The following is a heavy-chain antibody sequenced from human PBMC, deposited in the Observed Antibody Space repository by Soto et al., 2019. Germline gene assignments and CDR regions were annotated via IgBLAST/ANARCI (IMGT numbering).Heavy chain of an antibody. V-gene: IGHV4-39*01. CDR1: GGSISSRNFL. D-gene: IGHD3-22*01. CDR3: ARHGAELMYYSDSSGVSFHY. CDR2: VSYSGST. Sequence: QLQLQESGPGLVKPSETLSLTCSVSGGSISSRNFLWGWIRQPPGKGLEWMGSVSYSGSTYYNPSLKSRVTISVDTSKNQFSLKLTSVTAADTAVYYCARHGAELMYYSDSSGVSFHYWGQGTLVTVSS. J-gene: IGHJ4*02.